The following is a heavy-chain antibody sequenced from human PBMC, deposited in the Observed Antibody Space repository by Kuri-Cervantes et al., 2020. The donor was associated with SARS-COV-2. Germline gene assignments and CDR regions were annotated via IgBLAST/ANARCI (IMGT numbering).Heavy chain of an antibody. CDR3: ARSYFYNYVWGSYRYNWFDP. CDR1: GGSISSYY. CDR2: INHSGST. Sequence: SETLSLTCTVSGGSISSYYWSWIRQPPGKGLEWIGEINHSGSTNYNPSLKSRVTISVDTSKNQFSLKLSSVTAADTAVYYCARSYFYNYVWGSYRYNWFDPWGQGTLVTSPQ. D-gene: IGHD3-16*02. V-gene: IGHV4-34*01. J-gene: IGHJ5*02.